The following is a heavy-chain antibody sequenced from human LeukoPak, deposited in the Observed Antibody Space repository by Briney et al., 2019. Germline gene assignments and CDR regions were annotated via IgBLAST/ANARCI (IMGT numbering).Heavy chain of an antibody. CDR3: AKERGYSGYVHYYYMDV. D-gene: IGHD5-12*01. CDR1: GFTFSSYG. CDR2: IRYDGSNK. V-gene: IGHV3-30*02. J-gene: IGHJ6*03. Sequence: GGSLRLSCAASGFTFSSYGMHWVRQAPGKGLEWVAFIRYDGSNKYDADSVKGRFTISRDNSKNTLYLQMNSLRAEDTAVYYCAKERGYSGYVHYYYMDVWGKGTTVTVSS.